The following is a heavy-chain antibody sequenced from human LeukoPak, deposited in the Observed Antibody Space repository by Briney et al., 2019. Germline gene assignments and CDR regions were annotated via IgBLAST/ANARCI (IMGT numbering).Heavy chain of an antibody. CDR2: IYSGGST. J-gene: IGHJ3*02. D-gene: IGHD2-2*02. CDR1: GFTFSSNY. V-gene: IGHV3-53*01. Sequence: PGGSLRLSCAASGFTFSSNYMSWVRQAPGKGLEWVSVIYSGGSTYYADSVKGRFTISRDNSKNTLYLQMNSMRAEDTAVYYCARDSNCSSTSCYTYAFDIWGQGTMVTVSS. CDR3: ARDSNCSSTSCYTYAFDI.